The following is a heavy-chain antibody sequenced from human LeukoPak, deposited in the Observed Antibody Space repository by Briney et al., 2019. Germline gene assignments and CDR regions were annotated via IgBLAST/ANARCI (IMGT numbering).Heavy chain of an antibody. CDR2: IISCSSYI. Sequence: PGGSLRLSCAASGLTLSSYGMKWVRHAPGGGREWVSYIISCSSYIYYADSVKGRSTISRDNAKNSLYLQMNSLRAEDTAVYYCARSYSSSRGTFDYWGQGTLVTVSS. V-gene: IGHV3-21*01. CDR3: ARSYSSSRGTFDY. D-gene: IGHD6-6*01. J-gene: IGHJ4*02. CDR1: GLTLSSYG.